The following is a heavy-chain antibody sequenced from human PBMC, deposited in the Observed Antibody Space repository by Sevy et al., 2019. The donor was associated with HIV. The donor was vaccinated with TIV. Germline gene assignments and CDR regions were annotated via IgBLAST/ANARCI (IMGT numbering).Heavy chain of an antibody. CDR3: ARGWGYSYGYNWFDP. Sequence: GGSLRLSCAASGFTFSSYWMSWVRQAPGKGLEWVANIKQDGSEKYYVDSVKGRFTISRDNAKNSLYLQMNSLRAEDTAVYYCARGWGYSYGYNWFDPWGQGTLVTVSS. D-gene: IGHD5-18*01. V-gene: IGHV3-7*01. CDR2: IKQDGSEK. J-gene: IGHJ5*02. CDR1: GFTFSSYW.